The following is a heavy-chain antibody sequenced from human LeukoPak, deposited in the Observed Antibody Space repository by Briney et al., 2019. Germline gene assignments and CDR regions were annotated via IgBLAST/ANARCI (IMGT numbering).Heavy chain of an antibody. V-gene: IGHV4-39*07. Sequence: SETLSLTCTVSGGSISSSSYYWGWIRQPPGKGLEWIGSIYYSGSTYYNPSLKSRVTMSADTSKNQFSLKLSSVTAVDTAVYYCARVPRSYYYYYYMDVWGKGTTVTVSS. CDR1: GGSISSSSYY. J-gene: IGHJ6*03. CDR2: IYYSGST. CDR3: ARVPRSYYYYYYMDV.